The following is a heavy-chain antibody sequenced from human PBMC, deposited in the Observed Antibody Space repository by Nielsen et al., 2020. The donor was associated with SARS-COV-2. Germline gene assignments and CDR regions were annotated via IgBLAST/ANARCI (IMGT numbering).Heavy chain of an antibody. CDR2: ISGSGGST. J-gene: IGHJ4*02. Sequence: GESLKISCAASGFTFSSYAMSWVRQAPGKGLEWVSAISGSGGSTYYADSVKGRFTISRDNSKNTLYLQMNSLRAEDTAVYYCAKGTWIQLWLSSVGVDYWGQGTLVTVSS. CDR3: AKGTWIQLWLSSVGVDY. V-gene: IGHV3-23*01. D-gene: IGHD5-18*01. CDR1: GFTFSSYA.